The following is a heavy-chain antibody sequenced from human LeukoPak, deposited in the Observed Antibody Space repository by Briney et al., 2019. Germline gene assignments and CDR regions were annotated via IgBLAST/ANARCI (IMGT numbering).Heavy chain of an antibody. CDR3: ARDLRGPRDY. V-gene: IGHV3-7*03. J-gene: IGHJ4*02. Sequence: GRSLRLSCAASGFTFTSYGMHWVRQAPGKGLEWVANIKQDGSEKYYVDSVKGRFTISRDNAKNSLYLQMNSLRAEDTAVYYCARDLRGPRDYWGQGTLVTVSS. CDR1: GFTFTSYG. CDR2: IKQDGSEK. D-gene: IGHD3-16*01.